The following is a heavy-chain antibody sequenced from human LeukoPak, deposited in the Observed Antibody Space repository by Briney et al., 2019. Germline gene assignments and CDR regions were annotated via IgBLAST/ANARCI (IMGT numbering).Heavy chain of an antibody. CDR2: IYSSGST. CDR3: ARFAYCGGHCWYYFDY. D-gene: IGHD2-21*02. Sequence: SETLSLTCTVSGGSVSSGGYFWSWIRQPPGKGLEWIGYIYSSGSTNYNPSLKSRITISVDTSKNQFSLKLSSVTAADTAVYYCARFAYCGGHCWYYFDYWGQGSLVTVSS. V-gene: IGHV4-61*08. CDR1: GGSVSSGGYF. J-gene: IGHJ4*02.